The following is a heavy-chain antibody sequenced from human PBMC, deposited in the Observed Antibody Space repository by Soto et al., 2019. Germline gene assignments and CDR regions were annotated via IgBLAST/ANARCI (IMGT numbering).Heavy chain of an antibody. Sequence: SETLSLTCTVSGGSISSYYWSWIRQPPGKGLEWIGYIYYSGSTNYNPSLKSRVTISVDTSKNQFSLKLGSVTAADTAVYYCARDMRTAFDIWGQGTMVTVSS. CDR1: GGSISSYY. CDR2: IYYSGST. J-gene: IGHJ3*02. D-gene: IGHD2-2*01. CDR3: ARDMRTAFDI. V-gene: IGHV4-59*01.